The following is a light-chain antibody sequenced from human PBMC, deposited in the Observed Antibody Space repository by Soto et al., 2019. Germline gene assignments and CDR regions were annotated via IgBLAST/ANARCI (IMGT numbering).Light chain of an antibody. J-gene: IGKJ2*01. CDR2: AAS. V-gene: IGKV1-39*01. Sequence: IQMTQSPSPLSASVGGRVIITCRASQRISNYLNWYRQRPGKAPELLIYAASSLQPGVPSRFSGGGSGTDFALTITSLQPQDVGTYFCQQSYSPTYTFGQGTKVEIK. CDR3: QQSYSPTYT. CDR1: QRISNY.